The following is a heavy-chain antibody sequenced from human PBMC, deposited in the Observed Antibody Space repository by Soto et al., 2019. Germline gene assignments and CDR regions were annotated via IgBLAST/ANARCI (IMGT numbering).Heavy chain of an antibody. CDR3: ARDPRKLTTVTDDAFDI. V-gene: IGHV4-59*01. CDR2: IYYSGST. D-gene: IGHD4-17*01. CDR1: GGSISSYY. J-gene: IGHJ3*02. Sequence: SETLSLTCTVSGGSISSYYWIWIRQPPGKGLEWIGYIYYSGSTNYNPSLKSRVTISVDTSKNQFSLKLSSVTAADTAVYYCARDPRKLTTVTDDAFDIWGQGTMLTVSS.